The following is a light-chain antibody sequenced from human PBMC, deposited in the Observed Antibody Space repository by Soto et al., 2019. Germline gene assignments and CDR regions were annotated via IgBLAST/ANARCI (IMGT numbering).Light chain of an antibody. V-gene: IGKV4-1*01. CDR3: QQYYSTTQT. CDR1: QSVLYSSNNKNY. J-gene: IGKJ1*01. Sequence: DIVMTQSPDSLAVSLGERATINCKSSQSVLYSSNNKNYLAWYQQKPGQPPKLLIYWASTRESGVPDRFSGSGSVTDFTLTISSLQAEDVAVYYCQQYYSTTQTFGQGTKVEIK. CDR2: WAS.